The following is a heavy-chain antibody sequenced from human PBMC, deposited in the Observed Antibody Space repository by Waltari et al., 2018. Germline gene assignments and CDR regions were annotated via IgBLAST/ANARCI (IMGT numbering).Heavy chain of an antibody. V-gene: IGHV3-53*01. CDR3: AGDSSGYWRENAFDI. D-gene: IGHD3-22*01. Sequence: EVQLVESGGGLIQHGGSLRLSCAASGFTVSSNYMSWVRKAPGKGLEWVSVIYSGGSTYYADSVKGRFTISRDNSKNTLYLQMNSLRAEDTAVYYCAGDSSGYWRENAFDIWGQGTMVTVSS. CDR2: IYSGGST. J-gene: IGHJ3*02. CDR1: GFTVSSNY.